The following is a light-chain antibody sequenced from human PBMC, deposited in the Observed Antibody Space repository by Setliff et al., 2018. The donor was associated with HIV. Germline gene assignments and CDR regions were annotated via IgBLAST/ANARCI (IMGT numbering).Light chain of an antibody. CDR1: SSDVGAYNF. V-gene: IGLV2-8*01. Sequence: QSALTQPPSASGSPGQSVAISCTGTSSDVGAYNFVSWYQQHPGKAPKLILYEVNKRPSGVPDRFSGSKSGNTASLTVSGLQAEDEADYYCRSYAGSNNPRYVFGTGTKVTVL. J-gene: IGLJ1*01. CDR2: EVN. CDR3: RSYAGSNNPRYV.